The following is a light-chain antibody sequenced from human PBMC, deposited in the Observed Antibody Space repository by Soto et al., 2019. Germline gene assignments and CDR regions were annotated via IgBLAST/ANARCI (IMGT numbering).Light chain of an antibody. V-gene: IGLV2-14*01. Sequence: QSALTQPASVSGSPGQSITISCTGSSSDVGAYNFVSWYQHHPGKAPKLTLYEVTTHPSGVSSRFSGSKSGKTASLTISGLQADDEANYYCSSYTSSNTPYVFGTGTKVTGL. CDR1: SSDVGAYNF. CDR2: EVT. CDR3: SSYTSSNTPYV. J-gene: IGLJ1*01.